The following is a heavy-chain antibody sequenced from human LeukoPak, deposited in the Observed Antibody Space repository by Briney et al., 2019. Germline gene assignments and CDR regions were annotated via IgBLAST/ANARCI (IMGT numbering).Heavy chain of an antibody. CDR2: ISSSGSYI. D-gene: IGHD3-10*01. V-gene: IGHV3-21*01. J-gene: IGHJ6*03. CDR1: GFTLSTYT. Sequence: GGSLRLSCAASGFTLSTYTMNWVRQAPGKGLEWVSSISSSGSYIYYADSVKGRFTISRDDAKNSLSLQMNSLRAEDTAVYYCARSGIKMVRGVIIKSPYHMDVWGKGTTVTVSS. CDR3: ARSGIKMVRGVIIKSPYHMDV.